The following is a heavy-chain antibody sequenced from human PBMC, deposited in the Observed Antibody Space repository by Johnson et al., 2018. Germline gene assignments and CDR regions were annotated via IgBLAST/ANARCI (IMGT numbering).Heavy chain of an antibody. Sequence: QVQLQQWGAGLLKPSETXSLTCAVYGGSFSGYYWSWIRQPPGKGLEWIGEINHRGNTNYSPSLKSRVTISVDTSKNQFSLKLSSVTAADTAVYYCARGRIVVIPAATISHFQHWGQGTLVTVSS. V-gene: IGHV4-34*01. D-gene: IGHD2-2*01. CDR1: GGSFSGYY. CDR2: INHRGNT. J-gene: IGHJ1*01. CDR3: ARGRIVVIPAATISHFQH.